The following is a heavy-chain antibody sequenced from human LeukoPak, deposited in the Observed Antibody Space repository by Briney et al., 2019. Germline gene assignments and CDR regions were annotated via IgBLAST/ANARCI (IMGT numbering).Heavy chain of an antibody. CDR1: GYTFTGYY. CDR3: ARVIGYCTNGVCYNY. D-gene: IGHD2-8*01. CDR2: INPNSGGT. Sequence: GASVKVSCKASGYTFTGYYMHWVRQAPGQGLEWMGWINPNSGGTNYAQKFQGRVTMTRDTSISTAYMELSRLRSDDTAVYYCARVIGYCTNGVCYNYWGQGTLVTVSS. J-gene: IGHJ4*02. V-gene: IGHV1-2*02.